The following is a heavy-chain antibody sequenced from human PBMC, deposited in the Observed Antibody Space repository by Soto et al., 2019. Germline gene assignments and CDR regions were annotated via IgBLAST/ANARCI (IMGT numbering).Heavy chain of an antibody. V-gene: IGHV3-23*01. CDR1: GFTFSSYA. CDR3: AKELLPYYDFWSGYSGGGGSDAFDI. Sequence: GGSLRLSCAASGFTFSSYAMSWVRQAPGKGLEWVSAISGSGGSTYYADSVKGRFTISRDNSKNTLYLQMNSLRAEDRAVYYCAKELLPYYDFWSGYSGGGGSDAFDIWGQGTMVTVSS. CDR2: ISGSGGST. D-gene: IGHD3-3*01. J-gene: IGHJ3*02.